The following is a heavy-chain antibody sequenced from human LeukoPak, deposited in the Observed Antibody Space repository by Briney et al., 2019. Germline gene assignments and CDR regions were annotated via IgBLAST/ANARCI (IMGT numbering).Heavy chain of an antibody. Sequence: GGSLRLSCAVSGFTFTNEAMGWVRQLRGGGLEWVSAISGSGGSTYYADSVKGRFTISRDNSKNTLYLQMNSLRAEDTAVYYCVNPFFVWGQGTLVTVSS. CDR3: VNPFFV. D-gene: IGHD3-3*02. V-gene: IGHV3-23*01. CDR1: GFTFTNEA. J-gene: IGHJ4*02. CDR2: ISGSGGST.